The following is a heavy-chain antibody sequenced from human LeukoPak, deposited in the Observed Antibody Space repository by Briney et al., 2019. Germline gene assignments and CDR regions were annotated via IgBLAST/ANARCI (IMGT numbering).Heavy chain of an antibody. CDR3: AELGISMVGGV. J-gene: IGHJ6*04. V-gene: IGHV3-48*03. CDR2: ISSIGRTI. D-gene: IGHD3-10*02. CDR1: GSTFSSYE. Sequence: QAGRSLSPSCAPSGSTFSSYETNWVRPAPRKGLEWVSYISSIGRTIYYTDSVKGRFTISRDNAQNSLYLQMNSLRAEDTAVYYCAELGISMVGGVWGKGTTVTISS.